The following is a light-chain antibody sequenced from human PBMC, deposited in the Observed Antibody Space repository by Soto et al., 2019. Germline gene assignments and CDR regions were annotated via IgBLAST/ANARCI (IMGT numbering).Light chain of an antibody. CDR3: QSYDSSLSVWV. V-gene: IGLV1-40*01. CDR1: SSNIGAGYD. J-gene: IGLJ3*02. Sequence: QSVLTQPPSVSGAPGQRVTISCTGRSSNIGAGYDVHWYQQLPGTAPKLLIYGNSNRPSGVPDRFSGSKSGTSASLAITGLQAEDVADYYCQSYDSSLSVWVFGGGTKLTVL. CDR2: GNS.